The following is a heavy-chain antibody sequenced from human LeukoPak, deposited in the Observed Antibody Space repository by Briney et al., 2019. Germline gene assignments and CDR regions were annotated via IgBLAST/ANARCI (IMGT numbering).Heavy chain of an antibody. CDR3: ARERLRGVPGYYYNVMDV. CDR2: ISYDGTNK. Sequence: SGGSLRLSCAASGFTFSSYAVHWVRQAPGKGLERVAVISYDGTNKYYAGSVKGRLTISRDNSKYTLFLQMNSLRAEDTAVYFCARERLRGVPGYYYNVMDVWGQGTTVTVFS. V-gene: IGHV3-30*04. J-gene: IGHJ6*02. CDR1: GFTFSSYA. D-gene: IGHD3-10*01.